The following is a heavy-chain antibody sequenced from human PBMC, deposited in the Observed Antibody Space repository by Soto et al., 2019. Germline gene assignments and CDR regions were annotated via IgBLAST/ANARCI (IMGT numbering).Heavy chain of an antibody. CDR2: ISASGGST. Sequence: GGSLRLSCATSGFTFTSYAMSWVRQAPGNGLEWVSTISASGGSTYYADSVKGRFTISRDNSKNTLYLQMNSLRVEDTAIYYCAKEALSSVITSPGGMDVWGQGTTVTVSS. J-gene: IGHJ6*02. CDR1: GFTFTSYA. CDR3: AKEALSSVITSPGGMDV. V-gene: IGHV3-23*01. D-gene: IGHD3-16*01.